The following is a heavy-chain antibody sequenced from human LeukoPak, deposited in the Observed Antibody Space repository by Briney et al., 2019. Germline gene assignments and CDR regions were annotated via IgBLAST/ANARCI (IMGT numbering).Heavy chain of an antibody. CDR3: ASDYAGNY. CDR1: GFTFSSYG. V-gene: IGHV3-30*02. CDR2: IRYDGSNK. J-gene: IGHJ4*02. D-gene: IGHD4-17*01. Sequence: PGGSLRLSCAASGFTFSSYGMHWVRQAPGKGPEWVLYIRYDGSNKYYADSVKGRFTISRDDSKNTLYLQMNSLRAEDTAVYYCASDYAGNYWGQGTLVTVSS.